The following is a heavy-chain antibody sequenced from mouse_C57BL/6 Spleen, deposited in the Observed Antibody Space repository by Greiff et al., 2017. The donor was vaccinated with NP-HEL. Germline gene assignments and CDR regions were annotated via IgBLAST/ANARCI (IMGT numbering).Heavy chain of an antibody. CDR2: ISYDGSN. CDR3: ARDHYYGSSYWFAY. CDR1: GYSITSGYY. D-gene: IGHD1-1*01. V-gene: IGHV3-6*01. J-gene: IGHJ3*01. Sequence: DVKLQESGPGLVKPSQSLSLTCSVTGYSITSGYYWNWIRQFPGNKLEWMGYISYDGSNNYNPSLKNRISITRDTSKNQFFLKLNSVTTEDTDTYYCARDHYYGSSYWFAYWGQGTLVTVSA.